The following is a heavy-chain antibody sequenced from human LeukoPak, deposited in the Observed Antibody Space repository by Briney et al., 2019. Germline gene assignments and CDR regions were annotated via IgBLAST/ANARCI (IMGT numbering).Heavy chain of an antibody. J-gene: IGHJ4*02. CDR3: ARSAVAGTKGFDY. CDR1: VGTFSSYT. D-gene: IGHD6-19*01. Sequence: SANVSCKQSVGTFSSYTTSSGRQGPGGGVWWVGRIIPILGIANYAHKFQGRVTITAEKSTSTAYMELSSLRSEDTAVYYCARSAVAGTKGFDYWGQGTLVTVSS. CDR2: IIPILGIA. V-gene: IGHV1-69*02.